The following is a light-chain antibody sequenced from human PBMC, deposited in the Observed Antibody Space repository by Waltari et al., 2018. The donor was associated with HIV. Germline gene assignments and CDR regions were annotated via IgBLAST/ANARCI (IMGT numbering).Light chain of an antibody. CDR1: GLGGTY. J-gene: IGLJ2*01. Sequence: SYDLTQPPSVSVSLGQTASIPCSGDGLGGTYVCWYQQRPGQSPVMVIFQDSERPSGIPERFSGSNSGNTATLTISGTQAMDEAAYYCQAWDINTAVFGGGTKLTVL. CDR2: QDS. V-gene: IGLV3-1*01. CDR3: QAWDINTAV.